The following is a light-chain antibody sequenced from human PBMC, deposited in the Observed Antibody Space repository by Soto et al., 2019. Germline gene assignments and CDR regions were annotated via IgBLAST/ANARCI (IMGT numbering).Light chain of an antibody. Sequence: EIVMTQSPATLSVSPGERATLSCRASQSVSSNLAWYQQKPGQAPRLLIYGASTRATGIPARFSGSGSGTQFPLPIRSLQSEDFAVYYCQHYNNWPRTVGQGTKVEIK. CDR1: QSVSSN. CDR3: QHYNNWPRT. CDR2: GAS. J-gene: IGKJ1*01. V-gene: IGKV3-15*01.